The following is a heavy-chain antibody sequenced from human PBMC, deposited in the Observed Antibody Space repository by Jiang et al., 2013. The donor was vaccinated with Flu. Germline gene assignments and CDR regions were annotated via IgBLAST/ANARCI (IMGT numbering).Heavy chain of an antibody. V-gene: IGHV1-46*01. CDR3: ARPGSGSYPYYYYYGMDV. CDR1: GYTFTSYY. D-gene: IGHD1-26*01. CDR2: INPSGGST. J-gene: IGHJ6*02. Sequence: VQLVESGAEVKKPGASVKVSCKASGYTFTSYYMHWVRQAPGQGLEWMGIINPSGGSTSYAQKFQGRVTMTRDTSTSTVYMELSSLRSEDTAVYYCARPGSGSYPYYYYYGMDVWGQGTTVTVSS.